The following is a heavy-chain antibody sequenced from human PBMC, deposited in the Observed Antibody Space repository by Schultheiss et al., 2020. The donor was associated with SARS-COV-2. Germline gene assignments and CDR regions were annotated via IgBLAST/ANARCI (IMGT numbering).Heavy chain of an antibody. CDR3: ARDLNWIVFDY. CDR1: GFSFSTYS. J-gene: IGHJ4*02. Sequence: GGSLRLSCATSGFSFSTYSMYWVRQSPGKGLEWVAVISYDGSNKYYADSVKGRFTISRDNSKNTLYLQMNSLRVEDTAVYYCARDLNWIVFDYWGQGSLVTVSS. CDR2: ISYDGSNK. V-gene: IGHV3-30*12. D-gene: IGHD1-20*01.